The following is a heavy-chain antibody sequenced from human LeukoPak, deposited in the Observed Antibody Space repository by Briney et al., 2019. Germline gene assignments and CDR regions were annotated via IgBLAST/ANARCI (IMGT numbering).Heavy chain of an antibody. CDR2: IYHSGSA. CDR1: GYSISSGYY. Sequence: SETLSLTCTVSGYSISSGYYWGWIRQPPGKGLEWIGSIYHSGSAYYNPSLKSRVTISVDTSKNQFSLKLSSVTAADTAVYYCASQHYFDYWGQGTLVTVSS. CDR3: ASQHYFDY. V-gene: IGHV4-38-2*02. J-gene: IGHJ4*02. D-gene: IGHD2-2*01.